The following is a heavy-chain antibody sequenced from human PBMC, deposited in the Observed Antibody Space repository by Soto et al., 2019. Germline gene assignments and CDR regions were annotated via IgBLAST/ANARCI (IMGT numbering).Heavy chain of an antibody. CDR3: ARGRIVVVVAATPIPWFDP. Sequence: LSQSCGVADGSTSRGGDSWSWNREPQRKRLEWIGYIYHSGSTYYNPSLKSRVTISVDRSKNQFSLKLSSVTAADTAVYYCARGRIVVVVAATPIPWFDPWGQGTLVPGSS. V-gene: IGHV4-30-2*01. D-gene: IGHD2-15*01. CDR2: IYHSGST. CDR1: DGSTSRGGDS. J-gene: IGHJ5*02.